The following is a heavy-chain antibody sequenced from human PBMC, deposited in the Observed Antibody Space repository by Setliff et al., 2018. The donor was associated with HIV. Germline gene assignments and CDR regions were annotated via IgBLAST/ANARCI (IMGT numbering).Heavy chain of an antibody. J-gene: IGHJ4*02. CDR3: ARGYCSSTSCYGIYYFDN. Sequence: GASVKVSCKASGGTFRSHEISWVRQAPGQGLEWMGGIVPILNTGNYAPKFQGRVTITADESTTTAYMELSSLRSEDTAVYYCARGYCSSTSCYGIYYFDNWGQGTPVTVSS. D-gene: IGHD2-2*01. CDR1: GGTFRSHE. V-gene: IGHV1-69*13. CDR2: IVPILNTG.